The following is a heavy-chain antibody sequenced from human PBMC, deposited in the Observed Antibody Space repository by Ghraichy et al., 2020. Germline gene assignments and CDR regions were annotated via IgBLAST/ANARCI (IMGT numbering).Heavy chain of an antibody. CDR3: ATNSGYCSSTSCYTNWFDP. V-gene: IGHV1-24*01. D-gene: IGHD2-2*02. J-gene: IGHJ5*02. Sequence: ASVKVSCKVSGYTLTELSMHWVRQAPGKGLEWMGGFDPEDGETIYAQKFQGRVTMTEDTSTDTAYMELSSLRSEDTAVYYCATNSGYCSSTSCYTNWFDPWGQGTLVTVSS. CDR2: FDPEDGET. CDR1: GYTLTELS.